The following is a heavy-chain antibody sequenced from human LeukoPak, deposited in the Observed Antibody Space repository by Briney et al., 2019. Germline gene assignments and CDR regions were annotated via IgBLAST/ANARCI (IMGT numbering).Heavy chain of an antibody. CDR2: MSGSGGGT. D-gene: IGHD3-22*01. J-gene: IGHJ4*02. V-gene: IGHV3-23*01. CDR3: AKRGVVIRVILVGFYKEAYYFDS. Sequence: GGSLRLSCAVSRITLSNYGMSWVRKAPGKGLEWVAGMSGSGGGTNYADSVKGRFTVSRDNSKNTLYLQMKSLRAEDTAVYFCAKRGVVIRVILVGFYKEAYYFDSWGQGALVTVSS. CDR1: RITLSNYG.